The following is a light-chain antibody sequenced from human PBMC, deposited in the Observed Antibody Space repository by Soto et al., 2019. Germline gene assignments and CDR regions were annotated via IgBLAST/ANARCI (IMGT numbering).Light chain of an antibody. CDR3: GSFTTSRIWV. V-gene: IGLV2-14*01. Sequence: QSALTQPASVSGSTGQSITVSGTGSSSDFGDDTYVSWYQQQPGKGPNLLIYGVNSRPSGISNRFSGSKYGNTASLTISGLQVEDEAEYFCGSFTTSRIWVFGGGTKLTVL. CDR2: GVN. CDR1: SSDFGDDTY. J-gene: IGLJ3*02.